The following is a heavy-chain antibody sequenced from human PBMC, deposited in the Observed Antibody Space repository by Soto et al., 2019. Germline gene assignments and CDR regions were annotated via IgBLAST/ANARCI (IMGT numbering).Heavy chain of an antibody. D-gene: IGHD6-13*01. J-gene: IGHJ4*02. CDR1: VFTFSSYD. V-gene: IGHV3-13*01. CDR3: ARAKQQLAPFDY. CDR2: IGTAGDT. Sequence: EVQLVESGGGLVQPGGSLRLSCAASVFTFSSYDMHWVRQATGKGLEWVSAIGTAGDTYYPGSVKGRFTISRENAKNSLYLQMNSLRAGDTAEYYCARAKQQLAPFDYWGPGTLVTVSS.